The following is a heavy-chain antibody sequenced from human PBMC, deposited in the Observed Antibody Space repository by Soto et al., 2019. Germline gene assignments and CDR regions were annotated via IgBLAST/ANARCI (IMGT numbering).Heavy chain of an antibody. CDR3: ARDLNYYGSGSYYNDAFDI. CDR2: IIPIFGTA. Sequence: QVQLVQSGAEVKKPGSSVKVSCKASGGTFSSYAISWVRQAPGQGLEWMGGIIPIFGTANYAQKFQGRVTITADESTSTAYMELSSLRSEDTAVYYCARDLNYYGSGSYYNDAFDIWGQGTMVTVS. J-gene: IGHJ3*02. D-gene: IGHD3-10*01. V-gene: IGHV1-69*01. CDR1: GGTFSSYA.